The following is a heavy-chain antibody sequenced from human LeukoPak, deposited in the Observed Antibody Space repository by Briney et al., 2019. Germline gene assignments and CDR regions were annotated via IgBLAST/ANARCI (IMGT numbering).Heavy chain of an antibody. V-gene: IGHV3-23*01. J-gene: IGHJ4*02. CDR2: VTGNGGST. Sequence: GGSLRLSCAASGFTFSNYGMTWVRQAPGKGLEWVSTVTGNGGSTYYADSVKGRFTISRDNAKNSLNLQMNSLRPEDTAVYYCARDGWRFGELSDYWGQGTLVTVSS. D-gene: IGHD3-10*01. CDR1: GFTFSNYG. CDR3: ARDGWRFGELSDY.